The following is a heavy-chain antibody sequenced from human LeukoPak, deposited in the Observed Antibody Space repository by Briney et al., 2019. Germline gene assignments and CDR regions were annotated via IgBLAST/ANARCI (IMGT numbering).Heavy chain of an antibody. CDR3: ARNYDFWSGHYNWFDP. D-gene: IGHD3-3*01. CDR1: GFTFSSYW. J-gene: IGHJ5*02. Sequence: PGGSLRLSCAASGFTFSSYWMHWVRQAPGKGLVWVSRINSDGSSTSYADSVKGQFTISRDNAKNTLYLQMNSLRAEDTAVYYCARNYDFWSGHYNWFDPWGQGTLVTVSS. V-gene: IGHV3-74*01. CDR2: INSDGSST.